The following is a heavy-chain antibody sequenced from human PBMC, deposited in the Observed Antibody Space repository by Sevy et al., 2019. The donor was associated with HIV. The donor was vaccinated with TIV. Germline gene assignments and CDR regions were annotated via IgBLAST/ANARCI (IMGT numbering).Heavy chain of an antibody. CDR2: ISGSGGST. V-gene: IGHV3-23*01. D-gene: IGHD3-22*01. J-gene: IGHJ3*02. Sequence: GGSLRLSCAASGFTFSSYAMSWVRQAPGKGLEWVSAISGSGGSTYYADSVKGRFTISRDKSKNTLYLQMNSLRAEDTAVYYCAKDLKDYDSSGYDAFDIWGQGTMVTVSS. CDR1: GFTFSSYA. CDR3: AKDLKDYDSSGYDAFDI.